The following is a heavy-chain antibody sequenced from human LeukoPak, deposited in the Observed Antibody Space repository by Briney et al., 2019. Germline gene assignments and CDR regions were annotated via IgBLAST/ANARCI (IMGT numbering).Heavy chain of an antibody. J-gene: IGHJ4*02. V-gene: IGHV3-7*01. CDR1: GFTFSSYW. CDR3: ARGVPTGVDYFDY. D-gene: IGHD2-8*02. Sequence: GGSLRLSCAASGFTFSSYWMNWVRQAPGRGLEWVANIKQDGSEKYYVDSVKGRFTISRDNAKKSLYLQMNSLRAEDTAVYYCARGVPTGVDYFDYWGQGTLVTVSS. CDR2: IKQDGSEK.